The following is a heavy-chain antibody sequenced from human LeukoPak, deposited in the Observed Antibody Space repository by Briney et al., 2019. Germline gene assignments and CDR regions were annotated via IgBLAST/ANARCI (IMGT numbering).Heavy chain of an antibody. D-gene: IGHD3-10*01. CDR3: ARHGKTWFGEYPRPYKWFDL. CDR1: GDSISRDY. CDR2: IYYSEST. V-gene: IGHV4-59*08. J-gene: IGHJ5*02. Sequence: SETLSLTCTVSGDSISRDYWSWIRQTPGEGLEWLGYIYYSESTRYSPSLKTRVTISLDTSRNQFSLELNSGTAADTAVYYCARHGKTWFGEYPRPYKWFDLWGQGTLVTVSS.